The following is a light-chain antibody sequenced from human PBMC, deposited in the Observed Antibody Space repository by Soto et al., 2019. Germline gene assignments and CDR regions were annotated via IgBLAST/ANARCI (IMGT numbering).Light chain of an antibody. J-gene: IGLJ3*02. CDR3: RSYAGSNWV. CDR1: SSDVGGYNY. Sequence: QSALTQPPSASGSPGQSVTISCTGTSSDVGGYNYVSWYQQHPGKAPKLMIYDVSKRPSGVPDRFSGSKSGNTASLTVSGIQAEDEADYYCRSYAGSNWVFGGGTKLTVL. CDR2: DVS. V-gene: IGLV2-8*01.